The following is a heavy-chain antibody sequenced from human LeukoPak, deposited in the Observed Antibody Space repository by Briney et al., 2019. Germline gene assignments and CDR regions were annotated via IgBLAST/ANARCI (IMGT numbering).Heavy chain of an antibody. CDR3: AKASPHYYGLFDY. J-gene: IGHJ4*02. Sequence: VGSLCLSSAPSRVSSSSYGMSTVPEAPGAGVWCGSAMSDSGGNTYYADSVKGRFTISKDYSKKTLYLQMNSLRAEDTAIYYCAKASPHYYGLFDYWGQGTLVTVSS. CDR2: MSDSGGNT. D-gene: IGHD3-10*01. V-gene: IGHV3-23*01. CDR1: RVSSSSYG.